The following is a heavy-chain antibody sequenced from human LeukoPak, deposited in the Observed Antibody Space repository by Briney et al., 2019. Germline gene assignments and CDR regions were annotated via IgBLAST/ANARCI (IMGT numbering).Heavy chain of an antibody. CDR3: ARANHYYDNSGYSLGY. J-gene: IGHJ4*02. D-gene: IGHD3-22*01. V-gene: IGHV1-18*01. CDR2: ISAYNGNT. Sequence: ASVKVSCKASGYTFTSYGISWVRQAPGQGLEWMGWISAYNGNTNYAQKLQGRVTMTTDTSTSTAYMELRSLRSDDTAVYYCARANHYYDNSGYSLGYWGQGTLVTVSS. CDR1: GYTFTSYG.